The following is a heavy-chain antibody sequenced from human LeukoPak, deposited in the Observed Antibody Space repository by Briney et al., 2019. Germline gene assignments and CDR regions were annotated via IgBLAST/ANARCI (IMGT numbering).Heavy chain of an antibody. CDR1: GFTFGSYE. CDR3: ARAMYEPPGRRQLPAGFDY. CDR2: IGTIISTT. J-gene: IGHJ4*02. V-gene: IGHV3-48*03. Sequence: GGSLRLSCAASGFTFGSYEMNWVRQAPGKGLEWVSYIGTIISTTYYADSVKGRFTVSRDDAKNSLYLQMSSLGAEDTAVYYGARAMYEPPGRRQLPAGFDYWRQGTLVSVSS. D-gene: IGHD1-7*01.